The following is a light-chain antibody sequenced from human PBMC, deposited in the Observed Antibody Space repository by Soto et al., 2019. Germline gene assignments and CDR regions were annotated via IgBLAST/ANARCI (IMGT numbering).Light chain of an antibody. J-gene: IGKJ4*01. V-gene: IGKV1-5*03. CDR3: QQYDSYSGLT. Sequence: DIQMTQSPSTLSASVGDRVTITCRASQSISSWLAWYQQKPGKAPKLLIYGASSLDSAVPSRVSGSGSRTEFPLTISSLQPDDFATYYCQQYDSYSGLTFGGGTKVEIK. CDR1: QSISSW. CDR2: GAS.